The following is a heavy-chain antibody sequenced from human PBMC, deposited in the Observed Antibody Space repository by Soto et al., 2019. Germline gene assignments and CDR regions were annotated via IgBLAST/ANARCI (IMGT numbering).Heavy chain of an antibody. Sequence: HSETLSLTXTVSRASIYTYSWTWIRQPAGKGLQWIGHIYSSGSANYSPSLKSRVSMSVDSSKNQISLKLSSVTAADTAVYYCATIVGANDYWGQGTLGTVSS. CDR3: ATIVGANDY. CDR1: RASIYTYS. J-gene: IGHJ4*02. CDR2: IYSSGSA. V-gene: IGHV4-4*07. D-gene: IGHD1-26*01.